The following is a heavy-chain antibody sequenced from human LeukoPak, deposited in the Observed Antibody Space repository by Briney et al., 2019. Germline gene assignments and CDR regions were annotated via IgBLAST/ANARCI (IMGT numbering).Heavy chain of an antibody. Sequence: SGPALVKPTQTLTLTCTFSGFSLSTSGMCVSWIRQPPGKGLEWIGEINHSGSTNYNPSLKSRVTISVDTSKNQFSLKLSSVTAADTAVYYCARGRIRWELRAFDIWGQGTMVTVSS. CDR1: GFSLSTSGM. CDR3: ARGRIRWELRAFDI. D-gene: IGHD1-26*01. J-gene: IGHJ3*02. V-gene: IGHV4-39*07. CDR2: INHSGST.